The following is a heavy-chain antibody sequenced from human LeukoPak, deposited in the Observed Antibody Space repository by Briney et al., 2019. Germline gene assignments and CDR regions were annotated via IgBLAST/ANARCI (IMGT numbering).Heavy chain of an antibody. J-gene: IGHJ4*02. D-gene: IGHD3-22*01. CDR3: AKAGYYYDSSGYPDY. Sequence: GGSLRLSCAASGFTFSSYAMSWVRQAPGKGLEWVSAISGSGGSTYYADSVKGRFTISRDNSKNTLYLQMNSLRAEDTAVYYCAKAGYYYDSSGYPDYWAQGPLVTVSS. CDR2: ISGSGGST. CDR1: GFTFSSYA. V-gene: IGHV3-23*01.